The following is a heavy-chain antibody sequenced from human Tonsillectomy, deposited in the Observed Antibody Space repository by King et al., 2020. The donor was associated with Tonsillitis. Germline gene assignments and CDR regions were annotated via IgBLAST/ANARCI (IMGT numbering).Heavy chain of an antibody. V-gene: IGHV4-39*07. CDR1: GGSISSSSYY. J-gene: IGHJ5*02. CDR2: IYYSGST. Sequence: QLQLQESGPGLVKPSETLSLTCTVSGGSISSSSYYWGWIRQPPGRGLEWIGSIYYSGSTYYNPSLKSRVTISVDTSKNQFSLKLSSVTAADTAVYYCARHSAYDILTGYYNWWFDPWGQGTLVTVSS. D-gene: IGHD3-9*01. CDR3: ARHSAYDILTGYYNWWFDP.